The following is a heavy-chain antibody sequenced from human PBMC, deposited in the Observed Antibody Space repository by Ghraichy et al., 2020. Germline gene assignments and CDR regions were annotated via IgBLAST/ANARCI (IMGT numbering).Heavy chain of an antibody. CDR3: ARGQRYCSFTSCFYYFDY. Sequence: SETLSLTCTVSGGSISSYYWSWIRQPPGKGLEWIGYIYYSGSTNYNPSLKSRVTISVDTSKNQFSLKLSSVTAADTAVYYCARGQRYCSFTSCFYYFDYWGQGTLVTVSS. D-gene: IGHD2-2*01. CDR2: IYYSGST. J-gene: IGHJ4*02. V-gene: IGHV4-59*01. CDR1: GGSISSYY.